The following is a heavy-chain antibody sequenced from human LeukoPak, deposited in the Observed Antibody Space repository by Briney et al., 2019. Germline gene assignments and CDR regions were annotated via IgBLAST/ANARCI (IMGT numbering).Heavy chain of an antibody. Sequence: SETLSLTCTVSGGSISSGSYYWGWMRQPAGKGLEWIGRIYTSGSTNYIPSLKSRVTKSVDTPKHQFSLKLSSVTAADTAVYYCARATGYFDYWGQGTLVTVSS. CDR3: ARATGYFDY. CDR2: IYTSGST. CDR1: GGSISSGSYY. V-gene: IGHV4-61*02. J-gene: IGHJ4*02.